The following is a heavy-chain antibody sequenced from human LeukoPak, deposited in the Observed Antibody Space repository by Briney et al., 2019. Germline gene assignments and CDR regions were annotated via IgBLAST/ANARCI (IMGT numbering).Heavy chain of an antibody. CDR2: ISYDGSNK. J-gene: IGHJ4*02. D-gene: IGHD6-19*01. V-gene: IGHV3-30*04. Sequence: PGRSLRLSCAASGFTFSSYAMHWVRQAPGKGLEWVAVISYDGSNKYYADSVKGRFTISRDNSKNTLYLQMNSLRAEDTAVYYCARDGGSAVAGTLPYYFDYWGQGTLVTVSS. CDR1: GFTFSSYA. CDR3: ARDGGSAVAGTLPYYFDY.